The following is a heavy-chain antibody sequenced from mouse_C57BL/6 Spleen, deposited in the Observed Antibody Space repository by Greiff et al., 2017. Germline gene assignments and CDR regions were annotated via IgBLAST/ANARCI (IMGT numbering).Heavy chain of an antibody. V-gene: IGHV1-39*01. CDR1: GYSFTDYN. CDR2: INPNYGTT. J-gene: IGHJ1*03. CDR3: ARWVGSSYHWYFDG. Sequence: EVQLQQSGPELVKPGASVKISCKASGYSFTDYNMNWVKQSNGKSLEWIGVINPNYGTTSYNQKFKGKATLTVDQSSSTAYMQLNSLTSEDSAVYYGARWVGSSYHWYFDGWGTGTTVTVSS. D-gene: IGHD1-1*01.